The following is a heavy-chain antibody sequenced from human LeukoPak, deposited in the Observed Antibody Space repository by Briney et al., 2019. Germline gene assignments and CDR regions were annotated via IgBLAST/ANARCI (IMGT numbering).Heavy chain of an antibody. V-gene: IGHV3-7*01. CDR1: GFTFSNYW. CDR3: ARLHYDVLTGPFDY. CDR2: IKTDGSEK. Sequence: GGSLRLSCEGSGFTFSNYWMGWVRQAPGKGLQWVANIKTDGSEKYYVDSVKGRFTISRDNAKNSLYLQMNSLRAEDTAVYYCARLHYDVLTGPFDYWGQGTLVTVSS. D-gene: IGHD3-9*01. J-gene: IGHJ4*02.